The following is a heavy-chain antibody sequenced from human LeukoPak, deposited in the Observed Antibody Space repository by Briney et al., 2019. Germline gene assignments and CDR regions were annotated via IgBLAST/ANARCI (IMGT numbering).Heavy chain of an antibody. CDR1: GFTFSNYA. D-gene: IGHD3-10*02. V-gene: IGHV3-7*01. Sequence: GGSLRLSCAASGFTFSNYAMSWVRQAPGKGLEWVANIKEDGSEKYYVDSVKGRFTISRDNAKNSLYLQMNSLRAEDTAVYYCAELGITMIGGVWGKGTTVTISS. CDR3: AELGITMIGGV. CDR2: IKEDGSEK. J-gene: IGHJ6*04.